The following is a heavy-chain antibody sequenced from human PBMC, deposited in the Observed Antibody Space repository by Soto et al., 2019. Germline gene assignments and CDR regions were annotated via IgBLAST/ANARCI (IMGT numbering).Heavy chain of an antibody. V-gene: IGHV3-30*03. CDR2: ISYDGTNK. J-gene: IGHJ4*02. CDR1: GFPFTTYG. CDR3: VGGQYYFDY. D-gene: IGHD3-10*01. Sequence: QVQLVESGGGVVQPGRSLSLSYAASGFPFTTYGMHWVREGPGKGLEWVAVISYDGTNKYYADSVKGRFTISRDNSKNTLYLQMNSLRPEDTALYYCVGGQYYFDYRGQGTLVTVSS.